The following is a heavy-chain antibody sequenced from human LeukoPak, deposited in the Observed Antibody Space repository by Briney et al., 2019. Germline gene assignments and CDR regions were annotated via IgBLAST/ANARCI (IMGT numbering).Heavy chain of an antibody. J-gene: IGHJ4*02. CDR3: ARDLRFGKRLGELNF. CDR2: VNPSGGHT. V-gene: IGHV1-46*01. D-gene: IGHD1-7*01. Sequence: ASVKVSCKASGFTFTSFYIHWVRRAPGQGLEWMRVVNPSGGHTSYAQQFQGRVSMTRDTSTATVYMELTTLQSEDTAIYYCARDLRFGKRLGELNFWGQGTLVSVSS. CDR1: GFTFTSFY.